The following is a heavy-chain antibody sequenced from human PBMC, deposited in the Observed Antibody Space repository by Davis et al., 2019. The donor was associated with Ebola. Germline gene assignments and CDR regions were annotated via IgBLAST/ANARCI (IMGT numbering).Heavy chain of an antibody. D-gene: IGHD4-23*01. V-gene: IGHV1-3*04. CDR3: ARDHPGPQTLDI. CDR1: GYTFTSNS. CDR2: INIGSGNT. Sequence: ASVKVSCKASGYTFTSNSIHWVRQAPGQRLEWMGWINIGSGNTKYSQNFQGRVTITRDTSASTAYMELSSLTHDDTAVYYCARDHPGPQTLDIWGQGTVITVSS. J-gene: IGHJ3*02.